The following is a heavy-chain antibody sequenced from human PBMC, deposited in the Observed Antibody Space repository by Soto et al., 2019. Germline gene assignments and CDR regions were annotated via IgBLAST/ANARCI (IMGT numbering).Heavy chain of an antibody. V-gene: IGHV3-30*18. J-gene: IGHJ3*02. D-gene: IGHD3-22*01. CDR1: GFTLGTYG. CDR2: ISNDGGDK. Sequence: QVQLAESGGGVVQPGRSLTITCAASGFTLGTYGMHWVRQAPGKGLEWVAVISNDGGDKYYSDSVMGRFTISRDNSKNTLLLQMNSLRAEDTAVYFCAKEFFDRSGFYPSLDALDIWGQGTVVTVSS. CDR3: AKEFFDRSGFYPSLDALDI.